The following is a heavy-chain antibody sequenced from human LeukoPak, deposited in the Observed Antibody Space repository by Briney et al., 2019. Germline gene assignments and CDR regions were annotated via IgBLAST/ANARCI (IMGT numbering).Heavy chain of an antibody. CDR1: GFTFDDYA. D-gene: IGHD3-9*01. V-gene: IGHV3-9*01. J-gene: IGHJ4*02. CDR3: AKARLRYFDWLCFDY. Sequence: GGSLRLSCAASGFTFDDYAMHWVRQAPGKGLEWVSGISWNSGSIGYADSVKGRFTISRDNAKNSLYLQMNSLSAEDTALYYCAKARLRYFDWLCFDYWGQGTLVTVSS. CDR2: ISWNSGSI.